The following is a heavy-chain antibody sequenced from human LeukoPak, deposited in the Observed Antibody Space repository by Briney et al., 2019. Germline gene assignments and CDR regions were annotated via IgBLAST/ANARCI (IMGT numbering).Heavy chain of an antibody. J-gene: IGHJ6*03. CDR2: IIPIFGTA. V-gene: IGHV1-69*05. Sequence: SVKVPCKASGGTFSSYAISWVRQAPGQGLEWMGRIIPIFGTANYAQKFQGRVTITTDESTSTAYMELSSLRSEDTAVYYCARGGDDFWSGYYRYYYYMDVWGKGTTVTVSS. CDR3: ARGGDDFWSGYYRYYYYMDV. D-gene: IGHD3-3*01. CDR1: GGTFSSYA.